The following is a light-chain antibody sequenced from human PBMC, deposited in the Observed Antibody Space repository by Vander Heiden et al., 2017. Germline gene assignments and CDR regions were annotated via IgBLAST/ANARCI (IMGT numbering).Light chain of an antibody. CDR3: QQYFSTPLT. CDR1: QSLSYSSNNRNY. V-gene: IGKV4-1*01. J-gene: IGKJ4*01. Sequence: DIVMPQSPDSLAVSLGERATINCKSSQSLSYSSNNRNYLAWYQQKPGQPPTLLIYWASARESGVPDRFSGSGSGTDFTLTISSLQAEDVAVYYCQQYFSTPLTFGGGTKVEIK. CDR2: WAS.